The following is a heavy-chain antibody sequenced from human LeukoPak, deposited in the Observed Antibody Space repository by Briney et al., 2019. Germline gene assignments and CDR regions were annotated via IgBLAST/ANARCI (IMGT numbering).Heavy chain of an antibody. CDR3: TRQAMGTGTTDY. CDR1: GFTFSGSF. D-gene: IGHD1-7*01. V-gene: IGHV3-73*01. Sequence: PGGSLKLSCAASGFTFSGSFIHWVRQASGKGLEWVGRIRSKADSYATGYAASMRGRFTISRDDSKNTAYLQMNSLKTEDTAVYYCTRQAMGTGTTDYWGPGTLVTVSS. J-gene: IGHJ4*02. CDR2: IRSKADSYAT.